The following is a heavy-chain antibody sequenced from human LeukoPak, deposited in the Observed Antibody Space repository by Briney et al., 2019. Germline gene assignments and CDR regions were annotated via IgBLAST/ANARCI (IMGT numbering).Heavy chain of an antibody. V-gene: IGHV1-69*01. CDR3: ARALTGEWLSRAFDI. CDR1: GGTFSSYA. CDR2: IIPIFGTA. Sequence: ASVKVSCKASGGTFSSYAISWVRQAPGQGLEWMGGIIPIFGTANYAQKFQGRVTITADESTSTAYMELSSLRSEDTAVYYCARALTGEWLSRAFDIWGQGTMVAVSS. J-gene: IGHJ3*02. D-gene: IGHD3-10*01.